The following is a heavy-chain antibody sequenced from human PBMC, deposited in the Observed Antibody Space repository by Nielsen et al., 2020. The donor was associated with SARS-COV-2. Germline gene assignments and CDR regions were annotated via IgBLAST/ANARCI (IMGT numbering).Heavy chain of an antibody. CDR2: INHSGST. CDR1: GGSFSGYY. D-gene: IGHD3-22*01. V-gene: IGHV4-34*01. Sequence: SETLSLTCAVYGGSFSGYYWGWIRQPPGKGLEWIGEINHSGSTNYNPSLKSRVTISVDTSKNQFSLKLSSVTAADTAVYYCARGNTYYYDTPGLDYWGQGTLVTVSS. CDR3: ARGNTYYYDTPGLDY. J-gene: IGHJ4*02.